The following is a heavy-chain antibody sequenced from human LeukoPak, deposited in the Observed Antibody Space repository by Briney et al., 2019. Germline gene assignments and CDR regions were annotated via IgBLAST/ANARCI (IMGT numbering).Heavy chain of an antibody. CDR2: IYSGGST. D-gene: IGHD3-10*01. J-gene: IGHJ4*02. V-gene: IGHV3-53*01. CDR3: ARDSRDYYGSGPGFDY. CDR1: GFTVSSNY. Sequence: GGSLRLSCAASGFTVSSNYMSWVRQAPGKGLEWVSVIYSGGSTYYADSVKGRFPISRDNSKNTLYLQMNSLRAEDTAVYYCARDSRDYYGSGPGFDYWGQGTLATVSS.